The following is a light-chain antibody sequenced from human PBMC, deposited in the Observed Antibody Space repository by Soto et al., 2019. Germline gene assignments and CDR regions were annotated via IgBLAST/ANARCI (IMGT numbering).Light chain of an antibody. V-gene: IGKV3-20*01. CDR2: GAS. CDR3: QQFGNSPPYT. CDR1: QSVSSSY. J-gene: IGKJ2*01. Sequence: EIVLTQSPGTLSLSPGETATLSCRASQSVSSSYLAWYQQKPGQAPRLLIYGASSRATGIPDMFSGSGSGTDFTLTISRLEPKDFAVYYCQQFGNSPPYTFGQGTKLEIE.